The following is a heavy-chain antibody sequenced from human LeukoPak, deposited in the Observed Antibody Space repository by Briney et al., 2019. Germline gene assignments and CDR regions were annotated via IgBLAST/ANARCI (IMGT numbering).Heavy chain of an antibody. CDR1: GFTFSSYW. Sequence: PGGSLRLSCAASGFTFSSYWMHWVRQAPGMGLVWVSHIYRDVSNTNYADSVKGRFTISRDNAKNTLYLKMNSLRAEDTAVYYCARGEMTYAFDIWGQGTMVTVSS. CDR3: ARGEMTYAFDI. J-gene: IGHJ3*02. CDR2: IYRDVSNT. D-gene: IGHD5-24*01. V-gene: IGHV3-74*01.